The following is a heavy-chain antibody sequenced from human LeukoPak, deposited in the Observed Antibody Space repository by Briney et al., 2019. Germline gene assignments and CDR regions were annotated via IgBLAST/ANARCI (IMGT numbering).Heavy chain of an antibody. V-gene: IGHV5-51*01. J-gene: IGHJ6*03. CDR1: GYSFTSYW. CDR2: IYPGDSDT. CDR3: ARRGFGVPTAYYYYYMDV. Sequence: GESLKISCKGSGYSFTSYWIGWVRQMPGKGLEWMGIIYPGDSDTRYSPSFQGQVTISADKSISTAYLQWSSLKASDTAMYYCARRGFGVPTAYYYYYMDVWGKGTTVTVSS. D-gene: IGHD3-10*01.